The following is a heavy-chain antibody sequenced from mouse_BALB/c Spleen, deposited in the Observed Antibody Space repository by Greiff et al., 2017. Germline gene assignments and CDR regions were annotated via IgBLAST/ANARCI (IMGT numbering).Heavy chain of an antibody. Sequence: EVKLVESGPELVKPGASVKMSCKASGYTFTSYVMHWVKQKPGQGLEWIGYINPYNDGTKYNEKFKGKATLTSDKSSSTAYMALSSLTSEDSAVYYCARSYYGSSYVTSYAMDYWGQGTSVTVSS. CDR3: ARSYYGSSYVTSYAMDY. CDR1: GYTFTSYV. J-gene: IGHJ4*01. CDR2: INPYNDGT. V-gene: IGHV1-14*01. D-gene: IGHD1-1*01.